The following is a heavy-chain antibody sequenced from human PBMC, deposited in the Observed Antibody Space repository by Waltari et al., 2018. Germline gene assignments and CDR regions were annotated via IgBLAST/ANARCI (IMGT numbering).Heavy chain of an antibody. V-gene: IGHV3-48*04. CDR2: ISSSSSTI. Sequence: EVQLVESGGGLVQPGGSLRLSCAASGFTFSSDSMNWVRQAPGKGLEWVSYISSSSSTIYYADSVKGRFTISRDNAKNSLYLQMNSLRAEDTAVYYCARDKAIVPLDYWGQGTLVTVSS. D-gene: IGHD2-15*01. CDR1: GFTFSSDS. CDR3: ARDKAIVPLDY. J-gene: IGHJ4*02.